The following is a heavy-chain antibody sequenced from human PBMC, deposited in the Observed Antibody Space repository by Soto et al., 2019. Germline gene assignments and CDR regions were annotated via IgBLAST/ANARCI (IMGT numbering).Heavy chain of an antibody. Sequence: QVQLVESGGGVVQPGRSLRLSCAASGFTFSSYGMHWVRQAPGKGLEWVAVISYDGSNKYYADSVKGRFTISRDNSKNTLLLQINSPRAEYTDLYSGAEGLLPTGREYGMDVWGQWTTVTVSS. V-gene: IGHV3-30*18. CDR1: GFTFSSYG. J-gene: IGHJ6*02. CDR3: AEGLLPTGREYGMDV. CDR2: ISYDGSNK.